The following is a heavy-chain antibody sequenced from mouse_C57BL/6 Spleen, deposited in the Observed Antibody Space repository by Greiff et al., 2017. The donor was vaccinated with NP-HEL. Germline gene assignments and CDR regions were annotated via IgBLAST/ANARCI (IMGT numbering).Heavy chain of an antibody. CDR2: INPNNGGT. D-gene: IGHD1-1*02. V-gene: IGHV1-26*01. CDR1: GYTFTDYY. Sequence: VQLQQSGPELVKPGASVKISCKASGYTFTDYYMNWVKQSHGKSLEWIGDINPNNGGTSYNQKFKGKATLTVDKSSSTAYMELRSLTSEDSAVYYCARRGVATDYAMDYWGQGTSVTVSS. J-gene: IGHJ4*01. CDR3: ARRGVATDYAMDY.